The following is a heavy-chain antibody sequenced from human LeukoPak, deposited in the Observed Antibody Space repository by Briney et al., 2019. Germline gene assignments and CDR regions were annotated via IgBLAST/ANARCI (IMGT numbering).Heavy chain of an antibody. CDR1: GFTFSSYA. CDR2: ISGSGVST. D-gene: IGHD2-2*01. J-gene: IGHJ4*02. Sequence: GGSLRLSCAASGFTFSSYAMSWVRQAQGKGLEWASAISGSGVSTYYADSVKGRFTISRDNSKNTLYLQMNSLRAEDTAVYYCAKPRILYYCSSTSCHEGGFDCWGQGTLVTVSS. CDR3: AKPRILYYCSSTSCHEGGFDC. V-gene: IGHV3-23*01.